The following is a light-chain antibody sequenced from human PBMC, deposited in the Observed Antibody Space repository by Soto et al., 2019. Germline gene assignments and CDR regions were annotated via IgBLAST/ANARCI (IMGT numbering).Light chain of an antibody. V-gene: IGKV1-39*01. CDR3: QQSDSTPYT. Sequence: DIQMTQSPSSLSASVGDRVTITCRASQTISTYLNWYQQKPGKAPRLLIYGASSLLSGVPSRFSGSGSGTDFTLTIASLQPEDFSTYYCQQSDSTPYTFGQGTKVEI. J-gene: IGKJ2*01. CDR1: QTISTY. CDR2: GAS.